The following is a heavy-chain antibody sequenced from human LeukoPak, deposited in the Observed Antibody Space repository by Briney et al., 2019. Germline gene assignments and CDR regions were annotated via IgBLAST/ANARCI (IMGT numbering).Heavy chain of an antibody. CDR1: GYTFIDYF. CDR2: INSNSGGT. CDR3: ARDFSSTSNWELDY. D-gene: IGHD7-27*01. V-gene: IGHV1-2*06. J-gene: IGHJ4*02. Sequence: ASVKVSCKASGYTFIDYFIHWVRQAPGQGLEWMGRINSNSGGTEYAQKFHGRVTMTRDKSISTAYMELSRLTSDDTAVYYCARDFSSTSNWELDYWGQGTLVTVSS.